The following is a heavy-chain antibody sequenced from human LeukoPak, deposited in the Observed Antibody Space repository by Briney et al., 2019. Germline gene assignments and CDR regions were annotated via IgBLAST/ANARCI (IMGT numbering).Heavy chain of an antibody. Sequence: GGSLRLSGAASGFTFGNYAMSWVRQAPGKGLEWVSTISSSGGSTYYADSVKGRFTISRDSSKNTLYLQMNSLRAEDTAVYYCAKDQGYSYGYPTFDYWGQGTLVTVSS. CDR2: ISSSGGST. CDR3: AKDQGYSYGYPTFDY. D-gene: IGHD5-18*01. J-gene: IGHJ4*02. V-gene: IGHV3-23*01. CDR1: GFTFGNYA.